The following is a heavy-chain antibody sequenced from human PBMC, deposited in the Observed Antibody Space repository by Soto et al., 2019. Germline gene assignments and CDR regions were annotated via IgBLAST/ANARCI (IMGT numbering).Heavy chain of an antibody. J-gene: IGHJ4*02. D-gene: IGHD1-26*01. V-gene: IGHV3-30-3*01. CDR2: ISYDGSNK. Sequence: GGSLRLSCAASGFTFSSYAMHWVRQAPGKGLEWVAVISYDGSNKYYADSVKGRFTISRDNSKNTLYPQMNSLRAEDTAVYYCARGGPWELLPYYFDYWGQGTLVTVSS. CDR1: GFTFSSYA. CDR3: ARGGPWELLPYYFDY.